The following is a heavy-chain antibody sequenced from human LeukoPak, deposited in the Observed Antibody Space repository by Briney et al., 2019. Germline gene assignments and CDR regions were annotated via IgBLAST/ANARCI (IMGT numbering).Heavy chain of an antibody. Sequence: SETLSLTCTVSGGSIKDSDWSWIRQPAGKGLEWIGRIYTNGRTNYNPSLKSRVTMSVDTSKNQFSLKLTSVTAADTAVYYCARAKDNYRGNDAFDIWGQGTVVTVSS. CDR2: IYTNGRT. CDR1: GGSIKDSD. J-gene: IGHJ3*02. CDR3: ARAKDNYRGNDAFDI. V-gene: IGHV4-4*07. D-gene: IGHD4/OR15-4a*01.